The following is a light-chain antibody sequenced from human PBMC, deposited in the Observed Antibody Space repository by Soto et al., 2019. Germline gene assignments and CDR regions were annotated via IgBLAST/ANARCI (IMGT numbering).Light chain of an antibody. CDR1: QSVSSN. V-gene: IGKV3-15*01. Sequence: MTQSPATLSVSPGERATFSCRASQSVSSNLAWYQQKPGQAPRLLIYGASIRATGIPARFSGSGSGTEFTLTISSLQPEDFATYYCQQSYSIPHTFGQGTRLETK. CDR3: QQSYSIPHT. J-gene: IGKJ5*01. CDR2: GAS.